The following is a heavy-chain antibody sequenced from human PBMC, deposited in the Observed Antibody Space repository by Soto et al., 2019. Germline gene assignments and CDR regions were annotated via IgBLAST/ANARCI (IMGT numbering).Heavy chain of an antibody. J-gene: IGHJ4*02. V-gene: IGHV4-34*01. CDR3: ARAYGRNYDY. Sequence: WETLSLTCAVYGGSFSGYYWNWIRQPPGKGLEGIGEINHSGSTNYNPSLKSRDTISVDTSKNQFSLKLSSVTAADTAVYYCARAYGRNYDYWGQGTPVTASS. CDR1: GGSFSGYY. CDR2: INHSGST. D-gene: IGHD3-10*01.